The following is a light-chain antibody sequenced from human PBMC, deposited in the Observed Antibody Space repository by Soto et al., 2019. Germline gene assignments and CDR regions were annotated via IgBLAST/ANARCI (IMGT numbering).Light chain of an antibody. J-gene: IGKJ2*01. CDR1: QSISNW. CDR2: DAS. V-gene: IGKV1-5*01. Sequence: DIQMTQSPSTLSASVGDRVTITCRASQSISNWLAWYQQKPGKAPKLLIYDASSLESGVPSRFSGSGSGTEFTLTISSLQPDDFATYYCQQYNSYSVFGQGTKLEIK. CDR3: QQYNSYSV.